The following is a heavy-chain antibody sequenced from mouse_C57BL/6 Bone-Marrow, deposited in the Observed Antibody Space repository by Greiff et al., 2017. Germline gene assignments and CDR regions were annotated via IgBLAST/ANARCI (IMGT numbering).Heavy chain of an antibody. J-gene: IGHJ1*03. Sequence: EVQLQQSGPELVKPGASVKISCKASGYTFTDYYMNWVKQSHGKSLEWIGDINPNNGGTSYNQKFKGKATLTVDKSSSTAYMELRSLTSEDSAVYYCAREAYDGYYGYFDVWGTGTTVTVYS. CDR1: GYTFTDYY. D-gene: IGHD2-3*01. V-gene: IGHV1-26*01. CDR3: AREAYDGYYGYFDV. CDR2: INPNNGGT.